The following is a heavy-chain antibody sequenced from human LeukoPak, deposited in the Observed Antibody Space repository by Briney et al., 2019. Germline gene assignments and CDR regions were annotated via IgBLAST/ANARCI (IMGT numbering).Heavy chain of an antibody. D-gene: IGHD2-15*01. V-gene: IGHV1-24*01. CDR1: GYTLTELS. J-gene: IGHJ4*02. CDR2: FDPEDGET. Sequence: GASXXVSCKVSGYTLTELSMHWVRQAPGKGGEWMGGFDPEDGETSYAQKFHGIVTMTEDTSTDTAYMELSSLRSEDTAVYYCATDLPPSTVVAATLLFYWGQGTLVTVSS. CDR3: ATDLPPSTVVAATLLFY.